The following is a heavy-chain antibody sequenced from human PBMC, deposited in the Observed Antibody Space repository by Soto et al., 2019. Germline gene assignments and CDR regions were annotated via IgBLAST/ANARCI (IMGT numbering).Heavy chain of an antibody. V-gene: IGHV4-59*08. CDR3: ARRPPSTYGMDV. CDR1: GGSISSYY. D-gene: IGHD1-1*01. Sequence: QVQLQESGPGLVKPSETLSLTCTVSGGSISSYYWSWIRQPPGKGLEWIGYIYYSGSTNYNPSLKSRVTISVDTSQNQFSLKLSYVTAADTAVYYCARRPPSTYGMDVWGQGTTVTVSS. CDR2: IYYSGST. J-gene: IGHJ6*02.